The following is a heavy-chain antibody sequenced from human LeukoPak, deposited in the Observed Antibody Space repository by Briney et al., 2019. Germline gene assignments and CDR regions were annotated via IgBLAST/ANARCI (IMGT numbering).Heavy chain of an antibody. V-gene: IGHV1-18*01. Sequence: ASVKVSCKASGYSLTTHGITWVRQAPGQGLEWLGWITAYNGNTNYMQKVQGRITMSTDASTSTAYMELRSLRSDDTAVYYCARVFEYGVIGEVWDYWGQGTLVTVSS. CDR1: GYSLTTHG. J-gene: IGHJ4*02. D-gene: IGHD2-21*01. CDR2: ITAYNGNT. CDR3: ARVFEYGVIGEVWDY.